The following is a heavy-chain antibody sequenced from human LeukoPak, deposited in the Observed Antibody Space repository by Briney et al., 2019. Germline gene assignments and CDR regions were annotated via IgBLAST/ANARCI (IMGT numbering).Heavy chain of an antibody. CDR3: ARVAGGFNWFDP. D-gene: IGHD4-23*01. Sequence: ASVKVSCKASGYTFTGYYMHWVRQAPGQGLEWMGWINPNSGGTNYAQKFQGRVTMTRDTSISTAYMELSRLRSDDTAVYYCARVAGGFNWFDPWGQGTPVTVSS. CDR1: GYTFTGYY. V-gene: IGHV1-2*02. J-gene: IGHJ5*02. CDR2: INPNSGGT.